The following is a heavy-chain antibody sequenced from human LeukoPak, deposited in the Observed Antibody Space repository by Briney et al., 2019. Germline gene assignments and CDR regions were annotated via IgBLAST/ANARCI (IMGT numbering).Heavy chain of an antibody. D-gene: IGHD3-16*01. Sequence: SGGSLRLSCAASGFTFSSYSMNWVRQAPGKGLEWVSSISSSSSYIYYADSVKGRFTISRDNAKNSLYLQMNSLRAEDTAVYYCASRGGFYISGLYNWFDPWGQGTLVTVSS. CDR3: ASRGGFYISGLYNWFDP. CDR1: GFTFSSYS. V-gene: IGHV3-21*01. CDR2: ISSSSSYI. J-gene: IGHJ5*02.